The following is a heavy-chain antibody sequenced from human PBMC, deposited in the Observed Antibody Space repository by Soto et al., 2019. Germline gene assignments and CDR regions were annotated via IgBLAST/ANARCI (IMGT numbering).Heavy chain of an antibody. CDR2: ISAYNGKA. Sequence: ASVKVSCKASGYTFTSYGISWVRQAPGQGLEWMGGISAYNGKANYAQNFQGRVTITTDTSMSTAYMELSSLRSEDTAVYYCARATLGTWGDAFDIWGQGTMVTVSS. V-gene: IGHV1-18*01. D-gene: IGHD2-15*01. CDR1: GYTFTSYG. CDR3: ARATLGTWGDAFDI. J-gene: IGHJ3*02.